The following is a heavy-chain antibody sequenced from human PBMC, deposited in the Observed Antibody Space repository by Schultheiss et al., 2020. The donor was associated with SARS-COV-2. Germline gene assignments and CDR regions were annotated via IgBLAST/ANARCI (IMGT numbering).Heavy chain of an antibody. CDR3: ARDRTPGGDGDSGDAFDI. D-gene: IGHD4-17*01. J-gene: IGHJ3*02. Sequence: GESLKISCAASGFTFSTNAMHWVRQAPGKGLEWVASISYDGRNKFYANSLKGRFTSSRDNSKHTLFLQMNSLTTDDMAVYYCARDRTPGGDGDSGDAFDIWGQGTVVTVSS. CDR1: GFTFSTNA. CDR2: ISYDGRNK. V-gene: IGHV3-30*04.